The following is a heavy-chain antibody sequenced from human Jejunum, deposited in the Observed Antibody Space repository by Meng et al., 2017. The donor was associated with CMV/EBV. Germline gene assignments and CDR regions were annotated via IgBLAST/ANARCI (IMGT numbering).Heavy chain of an antibody. CDR1: DGSISSYY. V-gene: IGHV4-4*07. Sequence: EAGPGLVKPSETLSLTCTFSDGSISSYYWSWIRQSAGKGLEWIGRIHTSGTTNYNPSLKSRVTLSLDTSKDQFSLKLTSVTAADTAVYYCAREKSSCTSSTCYGVDSWGQGTLVTVSS. D-gene: IGHD2-2*01. J-gene: IGHJ4*02. CDR2: IHTSGTT. CDR3: AREKSSCTSSTCYGVDS.